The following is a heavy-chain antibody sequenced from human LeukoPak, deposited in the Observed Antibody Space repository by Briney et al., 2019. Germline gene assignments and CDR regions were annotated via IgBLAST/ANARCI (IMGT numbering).Heavy chain of an antibody. D-gene: IGHD3-3*01. CDR1: GDSVSSSSAS. CDR2: TYYRSKWYN. J-gene: IGHJ3*02. CDR3: ARGNSDLKAFGI. Sequence: AQTLSLTCAISGDSVSSSSASWNWIRQSQSRGLEWVGRTYYRSKWYNEYAISVKSRITINPDPSKNQFSLQLNSVTPEDTAVYYCARGNSDLKAFGIWVQGTMVTVSS. V-gene: IGHV6-1*01.